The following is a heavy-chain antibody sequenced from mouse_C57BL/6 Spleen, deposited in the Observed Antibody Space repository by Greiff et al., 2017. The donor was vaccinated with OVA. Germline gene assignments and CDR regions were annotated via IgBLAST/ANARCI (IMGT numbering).Heavy chain of an antibody. Sequence: EVQLVESGGGLVKPGGSLRLSCAASGFTFSSYAMSWVRQTPEKRLEWVATISDGGSYTYYPDNVKGRFTISRDNAKNNLYLQMSHLKSEDTAMYYCARDYYGNLYFAMDDWGQGATVTVSS. D-gene: IGHD2-1*01. CDR3: ARDYYGNLYFAMDD. J-gene: IGHJ4*01. CDR2: ISDGGSYT. V-gene: IGHV5-4*01. CDR1: GFTFSSYA.